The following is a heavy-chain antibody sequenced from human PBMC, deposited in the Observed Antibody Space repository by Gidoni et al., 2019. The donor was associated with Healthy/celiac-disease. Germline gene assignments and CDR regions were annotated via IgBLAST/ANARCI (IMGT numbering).Heavy chain of an antibody. D-gene: IGHD3-22*01. CDR3: ARPKYYYDSSGYYHAFDI. Sequence: QLQLQESGPGLVKPSETLSLTCTVSGGSISSSSYYWGWIRQPPGKGLEWIGSIYYRGSTAYNPSLKSRVTISVDTSKTQFSRKLSSVTAADTAVYYGARPKYYYDSSGYYHAFDIWGQGTMVTVSS. CDR1: GGSISSSSYY. J-gene: IGHJ3*02. V-gene: IGHV4-39*01. CDR2: IYYRGST.